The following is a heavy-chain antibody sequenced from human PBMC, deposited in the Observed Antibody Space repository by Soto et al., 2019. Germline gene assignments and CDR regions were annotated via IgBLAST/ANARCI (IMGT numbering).Heavy chain of an antibody. J-gene: IGHJ5*02. D-gene: IGHD1-26*01. Sequence: QLQLQESGPGLVKPSETLSLTCTVSGGSISGSTYYWGWSRQPPGKGLEYIGIIYYSGSTYYNPSLKSRVTISLDTSKNQFSLKLSSVTAADTAVYYCATKKGIEGANDWFDPWGQGTLVTFSS. CDR2: IYYSGST. CDR1: GGSISGSTYY. V-gene: IGHV4-39*01. CDR3: ATKKGIEGANDWFDP.